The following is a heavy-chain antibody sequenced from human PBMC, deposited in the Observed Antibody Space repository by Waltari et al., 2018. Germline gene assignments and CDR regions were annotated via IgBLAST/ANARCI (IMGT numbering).Heavy chain of an antibody. Sequence: QVQLVESGGGVVQPGRSLRLSCAASGFTFSTYTMHWVRQAPGKGLECVALILYDGSNTYYADSVKGRFTISRDNSKNTLYLQMNSLRPDDRAVYYCTRGSTTAARCMDSWGQGTLVTISS. J-gene: IGHJ4*02. CDR2: ILYDGSNT. CDR1: GFTFSTYT. D-gene: IGHD6-6*01. CDR3: TRGSTTAARCMDS. V-gene: IGHV3-30*01.